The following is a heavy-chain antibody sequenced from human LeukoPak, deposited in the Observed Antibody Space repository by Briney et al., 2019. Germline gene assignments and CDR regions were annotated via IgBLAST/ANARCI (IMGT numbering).Heavy chain of an antibody. CDR3: ARDNYAGANWFDP. CDR1: VGTFTSSA. V-gene: IGHV1-69*05. Sequence: SVKVSCKAPVGTFTSSATSGVRQAPGQGLEWMGGTIPIFGTANYAQKFQGRVTITTDESTSTAYMELSSLRSEDTAVYSCARDNYAGANWFDPWGQGTLVTVSS. CDR2: TIPIFGTA. D-gene: IGHD1-7*01. J-gene: IGHJ5*02.